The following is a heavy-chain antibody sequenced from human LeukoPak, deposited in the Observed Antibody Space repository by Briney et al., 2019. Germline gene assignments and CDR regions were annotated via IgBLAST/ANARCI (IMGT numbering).Heavy chain of an antibody. V-gene: IGHV1-69*13. Sequence: VASVKVSCKASGGTFSSYAISWVRQAPGQGLEWVGGIIPIFGTANYAQKFQGRVTITADESTSTAYMELSSLSSEDTGVYYCARGEVLYMDVWGKGTTVTVSS. J-gene: IGHJ6*03. CDR2: IIPIFGTA. CDR3: ARGEVLYMDV. CDR1: GGTFSSYA.